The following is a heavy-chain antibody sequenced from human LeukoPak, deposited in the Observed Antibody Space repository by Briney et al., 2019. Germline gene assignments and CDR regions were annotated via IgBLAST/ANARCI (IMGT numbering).Heavy chain of an antibody. CDR1: GGTFSSYA. Sequence: SVKVSCKASGGTFSSYAISWVRQAPGQGLEWMGGIIPIFGTANYAQKFQGRVTITADESTSTAYMELGSLRSEDTAVYYCARALFFGVVPTSNYYYYYMDVWGKGTTVTVSS. V-gene: IGHV1-69*01. D-gene: IGHD3-3*01. J-gene: IGHJ6*03. CDR2: IIPIFGTA. CDR3: ARALFFGVVPTSNYYYYYMDV.